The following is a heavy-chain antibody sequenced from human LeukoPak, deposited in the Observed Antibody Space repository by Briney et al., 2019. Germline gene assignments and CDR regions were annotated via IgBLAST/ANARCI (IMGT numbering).Heavy chain of an antibody. Sequence: GGSLRLSCAASGFTFSSYSMNWVRQAPGKGLEWVSSISSSSSYIYYADSVKGRFTISRDNAKNSLYLQMNSLRAEDTAVHYCARGDLYSSSPVNDYWGQGTLVTVSS. D-gene: IGHD6-6*01. V-gene: IGHV3-21*01. CDR3: ARGDLYSSSPVNDY. CDR2: ISSSSSYI. CDR1: GFTFSSYS. J-gene: IGHJ4*02.